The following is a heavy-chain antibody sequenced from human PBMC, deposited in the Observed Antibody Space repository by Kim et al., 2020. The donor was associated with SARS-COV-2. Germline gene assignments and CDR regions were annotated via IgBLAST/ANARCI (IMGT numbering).Heavy chain of an antibody. V-gene: IGHV3-23*05. CDR3: AKAGTTLLVDSFDV. J-gene: IGHJ3*01. Sequence: YGDCVKGRFTISRDNCKNTLYLQRSSLRTEDTAIYYCAKAGTTLLVDSFDVWGQWTKVTVSS. D-gene: IGHD6-19*01.